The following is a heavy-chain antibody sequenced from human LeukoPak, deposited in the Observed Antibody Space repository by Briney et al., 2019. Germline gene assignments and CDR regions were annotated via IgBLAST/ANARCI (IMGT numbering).Heavy chain of an antibody. Sequence: PGGSLRLSCAASGFTFSSYGMHWVRQAPGKGLEWVVVISYDGSNKYYADSVKGRFTISRDNSKNTLYLQMNSLRAEDTAVYYCAKGDYDILTGYHDYWGQGTLVTVSS. CDR2: ISYDGSNK. J-gene: IGHJ4*02. D-gene: IGHD3-9*01. CDR3: AKGDYDILTGYHDY. V-gene: IGHV3-30*18. CDR1: GFTFSSYG.